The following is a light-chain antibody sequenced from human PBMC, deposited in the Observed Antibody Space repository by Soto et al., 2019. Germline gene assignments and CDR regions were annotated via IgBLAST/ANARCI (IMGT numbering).Light chain of an antibody. CDR1: QDISNY. J-gene: IGKJ5*01. CDR2: DAS. Sequence: DIQMTQSPSSLSASVGDRVTITCQASQDISNYLNWYQQKPGKAPKLLIYDASNLETGVPSRFSGSGSGTDFTLTISSLQPEDIATYYCQQYDNRPITFGQGTRREIK. CDR3: QQYDNRPIT. V-gene: IGKV1-33*01.